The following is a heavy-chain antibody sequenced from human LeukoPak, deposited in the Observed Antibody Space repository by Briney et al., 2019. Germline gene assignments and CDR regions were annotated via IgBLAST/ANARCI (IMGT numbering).Heavy chain of an antibody. V-gene: IGHV3-9*01. Sequence: GGSLRPSCAASGFTFDDYAMHWVRQAPGKGLEWVSGISWNSGSIGYADSVKGRFTISRDNAKNSLYLQMNSLRAEDTALYYCAKDLIAAAGTDAFDIWGQGTMVTVSS. D-gene: IGHD6-13*01. J-gene: IGHJ3*02. CDR2: ISWNSGSI. CDR3: AKDLIAAAGTDAFDI. CDR1: GFTFDDYA.